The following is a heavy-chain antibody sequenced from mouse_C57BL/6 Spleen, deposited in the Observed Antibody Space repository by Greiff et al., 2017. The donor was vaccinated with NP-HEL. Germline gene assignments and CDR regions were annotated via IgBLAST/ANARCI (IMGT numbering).Heavy chain of an antibody. Sequence: EVKLMESGPGLVKPSQSLSLTCSVTGYSITSGYYWNWIRQFPGNKLEWMGYISYDGSNNYNPSLKNRISITRDTSKNQFFLKLNSVTTEDTATYYCARDGGSSGYPFAYWGQGTLVTVSA. CDR3: ARDGGSSGYPFAY. D-gene: IGHD3-2*02. J-gene: IGHJ3*01. CDR2: ISYDGSN. V-gene: IGHV3-6*01. CDR1: GYSITSGYY.